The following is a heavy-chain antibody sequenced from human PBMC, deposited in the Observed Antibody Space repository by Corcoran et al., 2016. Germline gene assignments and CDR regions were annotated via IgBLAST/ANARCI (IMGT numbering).Heavy chain of an antibody. CDR3: SRVTPGYYDSSGHIPDY. J-gene: IGHJ4*02. V-gene: IGHV4-31*03. CDR2: IYYSGST. Sequence: QVKLQESGPGLVKPSQTLSLTCTVSGGFISSGGYYWSWIRQHPGKGLEWIGYIYYSGSTYYNPSLKSRVTISVDTSKNQFSLRLSSVTAEDTAVYYCSRVTPGYYDSSGHIPDYWGQGTLVTVSS. CDR1: GGFISSGGYY. D-gene: IGHD3-22*01.